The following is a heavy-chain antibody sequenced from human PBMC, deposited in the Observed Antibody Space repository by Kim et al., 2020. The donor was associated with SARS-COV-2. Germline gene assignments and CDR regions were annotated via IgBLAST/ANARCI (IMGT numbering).Heavy chain of an antibody. J-gene: IGHJ2*01. CDR3: ARVEGAYDF. CDR1: GFAFSNYY. CDR2: ISSTAGTS. D-gene: IGHD3-16*01. Sequence: GGSLRLSCTASGFAFSNYYMTWIRQAPGKGLEWISEISSTAGTSYYADSVKGRFTISRDNSRNSVSLQMNRLQDDDTAVYFCARVEGAYDFWGPGGLVTV. V-gene: IGHV3-11*04.